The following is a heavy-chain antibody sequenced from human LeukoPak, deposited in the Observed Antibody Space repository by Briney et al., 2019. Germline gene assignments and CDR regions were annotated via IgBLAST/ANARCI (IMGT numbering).Heavy chain of an antibody. V-gene: IGHV3-23*01. D-gene: IGHD4-23*01. CDR1: GFTFSSQG. CDR2: FSGSGGGT. J-gene: IGHJ4*02. CDR3: AREATVVTAGRYFDY. Sequence: PGGSLRLSCAASGFTFSSQGMSWVRQAPGKGLEWVSAFSGSGGGTYYADSVKGRFTISRDNSKNTLYLQMNSLRAEDTAVYYCAREATVVTAGRYFDYWGQGTLVTVSS.